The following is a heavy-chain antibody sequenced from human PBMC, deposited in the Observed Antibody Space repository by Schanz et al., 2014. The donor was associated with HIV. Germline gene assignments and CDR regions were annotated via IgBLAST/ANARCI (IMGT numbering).Heavy chain of an antibody. V-gene: IGHV3-30*18. CDR3: AKAAVTDYLDY. Sequence: QVQLVESGGGVVQPGRSLRLSCAASGFTFSSYGIHWVRQAPGKGLEWVAVISYDGSNEYYADSVKGRFTISRDNSKNTLYLQMNSLRTEDTAVYYCAKAAVTDYLDYWGQGTLVTVSS. CDR1: GFTFSSYG. CDR2: ISYDGSNE. D-gene: IGHD2-21*02. J-gene: IGHJ4*02.